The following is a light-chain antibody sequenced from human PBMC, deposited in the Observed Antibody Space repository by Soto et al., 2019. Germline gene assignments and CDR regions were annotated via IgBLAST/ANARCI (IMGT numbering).Light chain of an antibody. J-gene: IGLJ1*01. CDR1: SSDIGGYNY. CDR3: TSYTSTTTYV. CDR2: DVS. Sequence: QSVLTQPASVSGSPGQLITISCTGTSSDIGGYNYVSWYQQHPGKAPKLMIYDVSNRPSGVSNRFSGSNSGNTASLTISGLQAEDEADYYCTSYTSTTTYVFGTGTKVTVL. V-gene: IGLV2-14*03.